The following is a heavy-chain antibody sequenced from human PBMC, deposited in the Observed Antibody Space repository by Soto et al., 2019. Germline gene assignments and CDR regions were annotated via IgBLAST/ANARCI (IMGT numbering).Heavy chain of an antibody. CDR1: GFSLSSYA. J-gene: IGHJ6*02. CDR3: AREHGGSTYYYYGMDV. V-gene: IGHV3-30-3*01. CDR2: ISYDGSNK. D-gene: IGHD2-15*01. Sequence: GSLRLSCAVSGFSLSSYAMPWVRQAPGRGLEWVAVISYDGSNKYYADSVKGRFTISRDNSKNTLYRQMKSLRAEDTAVYYCAREHGGSTYYYYGMDVWGQGTTGTVSS.